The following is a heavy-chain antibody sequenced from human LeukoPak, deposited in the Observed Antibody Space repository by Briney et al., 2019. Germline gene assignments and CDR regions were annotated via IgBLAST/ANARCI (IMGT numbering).Heavy chain of an antibody. J-gene: IGHJ4*02. CDR2: IRSNGDTT. Sequence: QPGGSLRLSCAASGFTFSSIAMTWVRQAPGKGLEWVSTIRSNGDTTYNADSVKGRFTISRDNSKNTLYLQLNSLRVEDTAIYYCAKGQELDDGVFDSWGQGTLVTVSS. CDR3: AKGQELDDGVFDS. D-gene: IGHD1-1*01. CDR1: GFTFSSIA. V-gene: IGHV3-23*01.